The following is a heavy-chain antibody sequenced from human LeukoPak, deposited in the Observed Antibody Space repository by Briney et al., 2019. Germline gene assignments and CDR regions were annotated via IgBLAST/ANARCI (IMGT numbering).Heavy chain of an antibody. J-gene: IGHJ4*02. CDR3: AKAGTEDGYNIYFDH. CDR1: GFTFSGYA. CDR2: ISGSGGGT. V-gene: IGHV3-23*01. Sequence: GGSLRLSCAASGFTFSGYAMSWVRQAPGKRLEWVSLISGSGGGTYYADSVKGRFTIFRDNSKNTLYLQMNSLRAEDTAVYYCAKAGTEDGYNIYFDHWGQGTLVTVSS. D-gene: IGHD5-24*01.